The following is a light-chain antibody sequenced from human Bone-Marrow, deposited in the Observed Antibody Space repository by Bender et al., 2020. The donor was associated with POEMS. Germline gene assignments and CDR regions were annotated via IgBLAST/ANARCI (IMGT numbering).Light chain of an antibody. CDR1: SSNIGTNS. Sequence: QSVVTQPPSLSEAPRQRVTISCSGTSSNIGTNSVCWYQQVAGTAPKFVIYYDDLLTPGVSDRFSASKSGTSASLAISELQSEDEALYYCSAWDDSLSGWVFGGGTKLTVL. J-gene: IGLJ3*02. CDR3: SAWDDSLSGWV. V-gene: IGLV1-36*01. CDR2: YDD.